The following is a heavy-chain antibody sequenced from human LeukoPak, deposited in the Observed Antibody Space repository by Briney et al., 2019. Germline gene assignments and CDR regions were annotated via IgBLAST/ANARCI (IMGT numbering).Heavy chain of an antibody. D-gene: IGHD3-10*01. Sequence: SETLSLTCAVYGGSFSGYYWSWIRQPPGKGLEWIGEIHHSGGTNYNPSLKSRVTISLDTSKRQFSLNLNSVTAADTAVYYCATFSTRGVIRGVITHDFWGQGTLVTVSS. V-gene: IGHV4-34*01. J-gene: IGHJ4*02. CDR3: ATFSTRGVIRGVITHDF. CDR1: GGSFSGYY. CDR2: IHHSGGT.